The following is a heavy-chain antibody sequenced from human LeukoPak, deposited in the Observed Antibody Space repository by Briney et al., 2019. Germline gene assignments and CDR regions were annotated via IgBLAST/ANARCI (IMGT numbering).Heavy chain of an antibody. V-gene: IGHV4-34*01. J-gene: IGHJ6*02. CDR3: AREWTDYDILTGYYTPPDKRYYYYYGMDV. D-gene: IGHD3-9*01. CDR1: GGSFSGYY. Sequence: SETLSLTCAVYGGSFSGYYWSWIRQPPGKGLEWTGEINHSGSTNYNPSLKSRVTISVDTSKNQFSLKLSSVTAADTAVYYCAREWTDYDILTGYYTPPDKRYYYYYGMDVWGQGTTVTVSS. CDR2: INHSGST.